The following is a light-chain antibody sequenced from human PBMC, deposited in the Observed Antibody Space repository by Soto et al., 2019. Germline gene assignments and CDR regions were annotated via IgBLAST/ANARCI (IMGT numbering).Light chain of an antibody. V-gene: IGLV2-14*01. CDR2: DVR. J-gene: IGLJ1*01. CDR1: SSDVGGYNY. CDR3: SSYTTISTYV. Sequence: QPVLTQPASVSGSPGQSITISCTGTSSDVGGYNYVSWYQQHPGKAPKLMIYDVRNRPSGVSNRFSGSKSVNKASLTISGLQAEDEADYYCSSYTTISTYVFGTGTKVTVL.